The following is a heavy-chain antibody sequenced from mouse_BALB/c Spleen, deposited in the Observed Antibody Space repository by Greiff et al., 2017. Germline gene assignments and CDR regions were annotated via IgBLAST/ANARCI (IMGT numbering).Heavy chain of an antibody. CDR2: ILPGSGST. CDR1: GYTFSSYW. J-gene: IGHJ2*01. D-gene: IGHD2-14*01. CDR3: ARGVRRDYFDY. V-gene: IGHV1-9*01. Sequence: QVQLQQSGAELMKPGASVKISCKATGYTFSSYWIEWVKQRPGHGLEWIGEILPGSGSTNYNEKFKGKATFTADTSSNTAYMQLSSLTSEDSAVCYCARGVRRDYFDYWGQGTTLTVSS.